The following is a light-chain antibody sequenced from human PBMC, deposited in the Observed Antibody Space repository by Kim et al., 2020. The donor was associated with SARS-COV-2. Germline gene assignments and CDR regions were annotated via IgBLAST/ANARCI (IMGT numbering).Light chain of an antibody. J-gene: IGLJ1*01. Sequence: GQSITVSCTGPSSDVGEYAYVSWYQHHPGKVPKLMIYDVNKRPSGVSTRFSGSKSGNTASLTISGLQAEDEADYYCSSFTSSSTFVFGTGTKVTVL. CDR2: DVN. CDR3: SSFTSSSTFV. CDR1: SSDVGEYAY. V-gene: IGLV2-14*03.